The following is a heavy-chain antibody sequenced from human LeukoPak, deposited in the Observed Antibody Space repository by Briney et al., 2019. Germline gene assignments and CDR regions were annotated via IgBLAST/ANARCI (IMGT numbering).Heavy chain of an antibody. CDR2: IRYDGSNK. V-gene: IGHV3-30*03. D-gene: IGHD6-13*01. CDR3: ARDLKEAAVTCFDY. Sequence: GGSLRLSCAASGFTFCTYGMHWVRQAPGKGLEWVAIIRYDGSNKYYADSVKGRITISRDNSKNTLYLQMNSLRAEDTGVYYCARDLKEAAVTCFDYWGQGTLVTVSS. CDR1: GFTFCTYG. J-gene: IGHJ4*02.